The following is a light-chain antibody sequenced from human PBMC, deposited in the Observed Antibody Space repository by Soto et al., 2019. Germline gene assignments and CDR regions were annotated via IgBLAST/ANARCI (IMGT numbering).Light chain of an antibody. J-gene: IGKJ2*01. CDR1: QILKRNY. CDR3: QLYDSSPVGYT. V-gene: IGKV3-20*01. CDR2: GAT. Sequence: ELVLTQSPGTLSLSPGERVALSCRASQILKRNYFAWYQQKPGQAPRLLIYGATIRAADIPERFSGSGSGTDFTLTISRLEPEDFAMYYCQLYDSSPVGYTFGRGTKLEMK.